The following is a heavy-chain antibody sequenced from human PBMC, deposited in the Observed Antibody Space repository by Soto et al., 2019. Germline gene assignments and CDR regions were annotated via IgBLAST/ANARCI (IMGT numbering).Heavy chain of an antibody. CDR2: VYFNGNT. J-gene: IGHJ4*02. D-gene: IGHD4-4*01. Sequence: PSETLSLTCDVSVVSVSSTDYYWGWIRQPPGKALEWIGAVYFNGNTYNNPSLRSRVRMSVDTSKNQVFLTLDSVTAADTAVYYCAKQGIFSKYKSPPSRFWGRGTLVTVSS. CDR3: AKQGIFSKYKSPPSRF. V-gene: IGHV4-39*01. CDR1: VVSVSSTDYY.